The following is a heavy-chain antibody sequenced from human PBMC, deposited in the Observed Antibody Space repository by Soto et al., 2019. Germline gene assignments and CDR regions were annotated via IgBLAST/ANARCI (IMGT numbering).Heavy chain of an antibody. V-gene: IGHV4-31*03. Sequence: QVQLQESGPGLVKPSQTLSLTCTVSGGSISSGGYYWSWIRQHPGKGLEWIGYIYYSGSAYYNPSLKSRVITSVDTSKNQFSLKLSSVTAADTAVYYWARSSQSTVTTLDYWGQGTLVTVSS. CDR3: ARSSQSTVTTLDY. J-gene: IGHJ4*02. CDR2: IYYSGSA. CDR1: GGSISSGGYY. D-gene: IGHD4-17*01.